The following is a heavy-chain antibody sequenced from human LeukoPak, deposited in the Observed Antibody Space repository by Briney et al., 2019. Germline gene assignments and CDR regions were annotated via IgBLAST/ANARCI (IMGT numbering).Heavy chain of an antibody. CDR1: GFTFSSYS. V-gene: IGHV3-21*01. Sequence: GGSLRLSCAASGFTFSSYSMNWVRQAPGKGLEWVSSISSSSSYIYYADSVKGRFTISRDNAKNPLYLQMNSLRAEDTAVYYCARRLGYCSSTSCSTARFDYWGQGTLVTVSS. CDR3: ARRLGYCSSTSCSTARFDY. D-gene: IGHD2-2*01. CDR2: ISSSSSYI. J-gene: IGHJ4*02.